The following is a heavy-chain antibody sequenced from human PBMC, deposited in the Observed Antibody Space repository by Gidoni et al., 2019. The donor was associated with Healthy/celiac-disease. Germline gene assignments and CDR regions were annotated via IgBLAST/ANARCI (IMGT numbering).Heavy chain of an antibody. D-gene: IGHD6-13*01. CDR3: ARDRGTEGGIAAAGDTYYGMDV. V-gene: IGHV4-59*01. CDR1: GGSISSYY. J-gene: IGHJ6*02. Sequence: QVQLQESGPGLVKPSETLSLTCTVSGGSISSYYWSWIRQPPGKGLEWIGYIYYSGSTNYNPSLKSRVTISVDTSKNQFSLKLSSVTAADTAVYYCARDRGTEGGIAAAGDTYYGMDVWGQGTTVTVSS. CDR2: IYYSGST.